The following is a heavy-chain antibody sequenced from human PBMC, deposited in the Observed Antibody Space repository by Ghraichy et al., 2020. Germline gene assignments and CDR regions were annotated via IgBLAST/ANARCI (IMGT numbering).Heavy chain of an antibody. Sequence: GGSLRLSCAASGFTFSNAWMSWVRQAPGKGLEWVGRIKSKTDGGTTDYAAPVKGRFTISRDDSKNTLYLQMNSLKTEDTAVYYCTLLGELPVYYYYYGMDVWGQGTTVTVSS. D-gene: IGHD1-26*01. CDR3: TLLGELPVYYYYYGMDV. CDR1: GFTFSNAW. J-gene: IGHJ6*02. CDR2: IKSKTDGGTT. V-gene: IGHV3-15*01.